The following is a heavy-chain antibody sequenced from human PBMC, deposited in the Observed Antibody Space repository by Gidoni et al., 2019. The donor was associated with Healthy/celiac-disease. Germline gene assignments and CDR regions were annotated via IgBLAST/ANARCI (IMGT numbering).Heavy chain of an antibody. CDR3: ASRGAVAGIEAGV. CDR2: ISSSSSYI. Sequence: EVQLVESGGGLVKPGGSLRLSCAASGFTFSSYSMNWVRQAPGKGLEWVSSISSSSSYIYYADSVKGRFTISRDNAKNSLYLQMNSLRAEDTAVYYCASRGAVAGIEAGVWGQGTLVTVSS. D-gene: IGHD6-19*01. J-gene: IGHJ4*02. CDR1: GFTFSSYS. V-gene: IGHV3-21*01.